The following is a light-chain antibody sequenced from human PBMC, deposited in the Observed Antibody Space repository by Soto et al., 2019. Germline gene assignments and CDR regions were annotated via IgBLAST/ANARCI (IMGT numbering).Light chain of an antibody. CDR3: QHYGSSPQVT. J-gene: IGKJ5*01. Sequence: ELVSTQSPATLSLSPGERATLSCRASQSVSSSYLAWYQQKPGQAHRLLIYGAYNRATGIPDTFSGSGSGTEFTLTISGLEPEDLAVYFCQHYGSSPQVTVGKWTRLAI. CDR1: QSVSSSY. V-gene: IGKV3-20*01. CDR2: GAY.